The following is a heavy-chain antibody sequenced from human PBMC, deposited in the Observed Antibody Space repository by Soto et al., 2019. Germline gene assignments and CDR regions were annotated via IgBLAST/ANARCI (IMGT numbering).Heavy chain of an antibody. J-gene: IGHJ4*02. D-gene: IGHD2-8*01. Sequence: PSETLSLTCTVSGGSISSYYWSWIRQPPGKGLEWIGYIYHSGSTNYNPSLKSRVTMAVDTSKNQFSLKLSSVTAADTAVYYCARDPARGSNEFDYWGQGTPVTAPQ. CDR2: IYHSGST. V-gene: IGHV4-59*01. CDR1: GGSISSYY. CDR3: ARDPARGSNEFDY.